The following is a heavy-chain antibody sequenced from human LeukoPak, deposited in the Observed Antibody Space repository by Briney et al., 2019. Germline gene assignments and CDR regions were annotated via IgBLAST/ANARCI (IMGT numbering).Heavy chain of an antibody. CDR3: ARDRVPDWENFYGDYGGDIGY. D-gene: IGHD4-17*01. V-gene: IGHV4-39*02. CDR2: IYYSGST. J-gene: IGHJ4*02. CDR1: GGSISSSSYY. Sequence: SETLSLTCTVSGGSISSSSYYWGWIRQPPGKGLEWIGSIYYSGSTYYNPSLKSRVTISVDTSKNQFSLKLSSVTAADTAVYYCARDRVPDWENFYGDYGGDIGYWGQGTLVTVSS.